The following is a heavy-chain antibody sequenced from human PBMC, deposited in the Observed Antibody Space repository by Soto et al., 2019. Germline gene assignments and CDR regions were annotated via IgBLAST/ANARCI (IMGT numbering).Heavy chain of an antibody. Sequence: PSETLSLTCTVSGGSISSSNYYWAWIRQPPGKGLEWIGSIYYSGSTYYNPSLKSRVTISVDTSKNQFSLKLSSVTAADTAVYYCARRKQLGAYYYYYGMDVWGQGTTVTVSS. CDR3: ARRKQLGAYYYYYGMDV. D-gene: IGHD6-13*01. V-gene: IGHV4-39*01. CDR1: GGSISSSNYY. J-gene: IGHJ6*02. CDR2: IYYSGST.